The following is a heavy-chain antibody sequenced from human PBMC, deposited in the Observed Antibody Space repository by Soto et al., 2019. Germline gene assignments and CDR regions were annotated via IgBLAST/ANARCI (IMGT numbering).Heavy chain of an antibody. V-gene: IGHV3-64*01. D-gene: IGHD3-9*01. CDR1: GFTFSSYA. J-gene: IGHJ6*04. CDR3: ARDTNFAACDV. CDR2: ISSNGGST. Sequence: GGSLRLSCAASGFTFSSYAIHWVRQAPGKGLEVVSTISSNGGSTYYANSVKGRFTISRDNSKNTLYLQMGSLRAEDMAVYYCARDTNFAACDVWGKGTTVTVSS.